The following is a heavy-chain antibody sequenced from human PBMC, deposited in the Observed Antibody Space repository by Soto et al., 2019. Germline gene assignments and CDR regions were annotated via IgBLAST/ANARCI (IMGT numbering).Heavy chain of an antibody. Sequence: QAQLQESGPGLVKPSETLSLTCTVSGDSVSNGDYYWSWLRQPPGKGLEWIGYIYYTGNTNYNPSLKSRVTISVDTSKSQFSLKLTSVTAADTAVYYCARSRNYYGSGDYWGQGTLVTVSS. CDR3: ARSRNYYGSGDY. D-gene: IGHD3-10*01. V-gene: IGHV4-61*08. CDR1: GDSVSNGDYY. CDR2: IYYTGNT. J-gene: IGHJ4*02.